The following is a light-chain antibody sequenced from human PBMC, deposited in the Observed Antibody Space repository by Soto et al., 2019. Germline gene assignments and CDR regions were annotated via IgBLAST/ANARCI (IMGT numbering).Light chain of an antibody. CDR1: TAAVTSGHY. Sequence: QAVVTQESSLTVSPGGTVTLTCASSTAAVTSGHYANWFQQKPGQAPRALIYNTNKKHSWTPARFSGSLLGAKSALTLSGVHPDDDSDSYCLLSHVGARVFGGGTKLTVL. CDR3: LLSHVGARV. V-gene: IGLV7-43*01. J-gene: IGLJ3*02. CDR2: NTN.